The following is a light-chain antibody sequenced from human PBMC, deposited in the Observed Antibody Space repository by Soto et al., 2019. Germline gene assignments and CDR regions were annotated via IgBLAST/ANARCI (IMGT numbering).Light chain of an antibody. V-gene: IGKV3-11*01. J-gene: IGKJ1*01. Sequence: EIVLTQSPGTLSLSPGERATPSCRASQSVSSYLAWYQQKPGQAPRLLIYDASNRATGIPARFSGSGSGTDFTLTISSLEPEDFVVYYCQQRSYWPLTFGQGTKVDIK. CDR2: DAS. CDR3: QQRSYWPLT. CDR1: QSVSSY.